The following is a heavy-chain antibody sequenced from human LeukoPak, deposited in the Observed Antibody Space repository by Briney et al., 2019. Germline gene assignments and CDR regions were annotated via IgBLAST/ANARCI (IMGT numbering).Heavy chain of an antibody. CDR3: ARGEKPTYGDSYYYYYYMDV. Sequence: SETLSLTCIVSGYSISSGYYWGWIRQPPGKGLEWIGDINHSGSTSYNPSLESRVTISVDTSNTQFSLKLSSVTAADTAVYFCARGEKPTYGDSYYYYYYMDVWGQGTTVTVSS. CDR2: INHSGST. D-gene: IGHD4-17*01. J-gene: IGHJ6*03. CDR1: GYSISSGYY. V-gene: IGHV4-38-2*02.